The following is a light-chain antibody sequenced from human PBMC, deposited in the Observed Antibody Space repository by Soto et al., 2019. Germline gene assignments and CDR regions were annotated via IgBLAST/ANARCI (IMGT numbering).Light chain of an antibody. Sequence: QSALTQPASVSGSPGQSITISCTGTISDVGSYNLVSWYQQHPGKAPKLMIYEGSKRPSVVSNRFSGSKSGKTASLTISGLQAEDEADYYCCSYAGSSTFVFGTGTKVTVL. CDR1: ISDVGSYNL. J-gene: IGLJ1*01. V-gene: IGLV2-23*03. CDR2: EGS. CDR3: CSYAGSSTFV.